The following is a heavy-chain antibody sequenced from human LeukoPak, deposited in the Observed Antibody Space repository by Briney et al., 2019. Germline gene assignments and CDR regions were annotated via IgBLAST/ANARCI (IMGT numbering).Heavy chain of an antibody. Sequence: SETLSLTCTVSGDSISYHYWGWIRQPPGKGLEWIGSIYHSGSTYYNPSLKSRVSISVDTSKNQFSLKLTSVTAADTAVYYCARDFVLMVYVNWGQGTLVTVSS. D-gene: IGHD2-8*01. V-gene: IGHV4-38-2*02. CDR1: GDSISYHY. CDR2: IYHSGST. J-gene: IGHJ4*02. CDR3: ARDFVLMVYVN.